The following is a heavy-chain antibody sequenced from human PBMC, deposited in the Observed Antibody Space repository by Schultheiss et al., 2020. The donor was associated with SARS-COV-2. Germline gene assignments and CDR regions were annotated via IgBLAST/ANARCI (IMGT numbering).Heavy chain of an antibody. D-gene: IGHD2-21*02. J-gene: IGHJ4*02. CDR1: GFTFRGYA. CDR2: IHGNGVTT. Sequence: GGSLRLSCAASGFTFRGYAMSWVRQAPGKGLEWVSSIHGNGVTTYFADSVKGRFTVSRDNSKNTLFLQMNSLRAEDTAVYYCARDAAYCGGDCYSGFDYWGQGTLVTVSS. CDR3: ARDAAYCGGDCYSGFDY. V-gene: IGHV3-23*01.